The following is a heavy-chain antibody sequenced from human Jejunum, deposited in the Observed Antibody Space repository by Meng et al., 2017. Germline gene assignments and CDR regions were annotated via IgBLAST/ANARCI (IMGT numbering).Heavy chain of an antibody. CDR1: GDSVSSNSAA. D-gene: IGHD3-22*01. CDR3: ARDESRLLRS. CDR2: TYYRSKWYS. Sequence: QVQRPQSGPGLVKPSQTISLPCAIPGDSVSSNSAAWNWIRQSPSRGLEWLGRTYYRSKWYSDYAVSVKSRITINTDTSKNQLSLQLNSVTPEDTAVYYCARDESRLLRSWGQGTLVTVSS. J-gene: IGHJ5*02. V-gene: IGHV6-1*02.